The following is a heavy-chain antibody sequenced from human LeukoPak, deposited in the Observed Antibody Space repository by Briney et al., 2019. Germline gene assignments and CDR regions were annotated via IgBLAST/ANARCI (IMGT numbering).Heavy chain of an antibody. Sequence: SETLSLTCAVSGGSISSGGYSWSWIRQPPGKGLEWIGYIYHSGSTYYNPSLKSRVTISVDRSKNQFSLKLSSVTAADTAVYYCARARYFDWLLLRTHFDYWGQGTLVTVSS. V-gene: IGHV4-30-2*01. J-gene: IGHJ4*02. CDR1: GGSISSGGYS. CDR3: ARARYFDWLLLRTHFDY. CDR2: IYHSGST. D-gene: IGHD3-9*01.